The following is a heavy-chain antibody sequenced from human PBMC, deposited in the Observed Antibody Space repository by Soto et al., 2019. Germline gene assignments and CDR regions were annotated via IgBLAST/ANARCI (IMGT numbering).Heavy chain of an antibody. V-gene: IGHV4-31*03. Sequence: PSETLSLTCTVSGGSISSGGYYWSWIRQHPGKGLEWIGYIYYSGSTYYSPSLKSRVTISVDTSKNQFSLKLSSVTAADTAVYYCARHLYQPLSQLDYWGQGTLVTVSS. CDR2: IYYSGST. J-gene: IGHJ4*02. CDR1: GGSISSGGYY. CDR3: ARHLYQPLSQLDY. D-gene: IGHD2-2*01.